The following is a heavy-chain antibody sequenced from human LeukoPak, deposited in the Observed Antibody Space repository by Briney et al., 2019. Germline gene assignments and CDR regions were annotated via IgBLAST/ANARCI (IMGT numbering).Heavy chain of an antibody. CDR3: GRAFPPLRTSSAGDL. J-gene: IGHJ1*01. D-gene: IGHD3-16*01. V-gene: IGHV3-21*01. CDR2: ISGRSSHV. CDR1: GFTSESYS. Sequence: GGSLRLSCGLSGFTSESYSMNWVRQAPGKGLEWVSAISGRSSHVYYGESVKGRFTISRDKAKNSLYLQLDSLGVEDTAVYYCGRAFPPLRTSSAGDLWGQGTLVTVSS.